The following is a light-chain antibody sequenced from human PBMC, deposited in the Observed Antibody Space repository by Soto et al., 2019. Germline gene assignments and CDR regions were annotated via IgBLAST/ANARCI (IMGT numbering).Light chain of an antibody. Sequence: QSVLTQPASVSGSPGQSITISCTGTSSDVGGYNYVSWYQQHPGKAPKLMIYDVSNRPSGVSDRFSGSKSGNTASLTISGRQAEDEADYYCSSYTSSSLYVFGTGTKVTVL. CDR1: SSDVGGYNY. CDR2: DVS. CDR3: SSYTSSSLYV. J-gene: IGLJ1*01. V-gene: IGLV2-14*01.